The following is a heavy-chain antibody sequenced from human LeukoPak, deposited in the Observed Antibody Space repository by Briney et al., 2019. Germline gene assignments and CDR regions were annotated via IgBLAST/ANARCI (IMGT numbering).Heavy chain of an antibody. D-gene: IGHD3-9*01. CDR2: MNPNSGNT. V-gene: IGHV1-8*01. CDR1: GYTFTSYD. CDR3: ARAEYRDWLLFGYYYYYMDV. Sequence: GASVKVSCKASGYTFTSYDINWVRQATGQGLEWMGWMNPNSGNTGYAQKFQGRVTMTRNTSISTAYMELSSLRSEDTAVYYCARAEYRDWLLFGYYYYYMDVWGKGTTVTISS. J-gene: IGHJ6*03.